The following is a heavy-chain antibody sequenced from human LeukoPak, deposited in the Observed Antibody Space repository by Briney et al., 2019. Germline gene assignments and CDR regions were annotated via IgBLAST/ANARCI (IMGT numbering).Heavy chain of an antibody. V-gene: IGHV4-59*12. CDR3: ARVGQFNRIYYMDV. J-gene: IGHJ6*03. CDR1: GGSINSYY. CDR2: IYYSGST. Sequence: SETLSLTCTVSGGSINSYYWRWIRQPPGKGLEWIGYIYYSGSTNYNPSLKSRVTISVDTSKNQFSLKLSSVTAADTAVYYCARVGQFNRIYYMDVWGKGTTVTVSS. D-gene: IGHD1-14*01.